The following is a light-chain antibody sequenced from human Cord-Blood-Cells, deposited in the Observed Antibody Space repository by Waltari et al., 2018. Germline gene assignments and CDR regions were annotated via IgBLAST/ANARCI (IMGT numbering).Light chain of an antibody. CDR1: QDISNY. CDR2: DAS. Sequence: DIQMPQSPSSLSASVGDRVTITRQASQDISNYLNWYQQKPGKAPKLLIYDASNLETGVPSRFSGSGSGTDFTFTISSLQPEDIATYYCQQYDNLPFTFGPGTKVDIK. V-gene: IGKV1-33*01. CDR3: QQYDNLPFT. J-gene: IGKJ3*01.